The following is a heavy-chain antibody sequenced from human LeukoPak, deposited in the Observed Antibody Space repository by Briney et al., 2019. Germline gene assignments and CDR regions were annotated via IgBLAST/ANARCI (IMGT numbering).Heavy chain of an antibody. CDR1: GFTFSDYS. Sequence: PGGSLRLSCAAPGFTFSDYSMNWVRKAPGKGLKGVSSISSSSSYYADSVKGRFTISRDNAKNSLYLQMNSPRAEDTAVYYCTRGSFRGYSYGLPPDYWGQGALVTVSS. CDR2: ISSSSSY. V-gene: IGHV3-21*01. J-gene: IGHJ4*02. CDR3: TRGSFRGYSYGLPPDY. D-gene: IGHD5-18*01.